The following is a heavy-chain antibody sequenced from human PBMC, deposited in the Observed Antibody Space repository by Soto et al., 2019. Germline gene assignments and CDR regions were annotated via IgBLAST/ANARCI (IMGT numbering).Heavy chain of an antibody. V-gene: IGHV3-74*03. Sequence: EVQLVESGGDLVQPGGSLSLSCAASGFTFSGPWMPWVRQVPGKGLEWVSRINTDGGSSAYADSVKGRFTISRDNAKNTLYLQMNGLRAEDTAVYYCAREAGYCSRTSCYRRAFDTWGQGTTVTVSS. CDR1: GFTFSGPW. D-gene: IGHD2-2*01. J-gene: IGHJ3*02. CDR3: AREAGYCSRTSCYRRAFDT. CDR2: INTDGGSS.